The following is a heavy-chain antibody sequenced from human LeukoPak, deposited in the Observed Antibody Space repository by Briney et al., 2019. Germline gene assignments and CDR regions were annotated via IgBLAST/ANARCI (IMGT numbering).Heavy chain of an antibody. CDR1: GYTFTGYY. J-gene: IGHJ5*02. CDR3: ARVPLLAAAGLYNWFDP. Sequence: ASVKVSCKASGYTFTGYYMHWVRQAPGQGLEWMGWINTNTGNPTYAQGFTGRFVFSLDTSVSTAYLQISSLKAEDTAVYYCARVPLLAAAGLYNWFDPWGQGTLVTVSS. V-gene: IGHV7-4-1*02. D-gene: IGHD6-13*01. CDR2: INTNTGNP.